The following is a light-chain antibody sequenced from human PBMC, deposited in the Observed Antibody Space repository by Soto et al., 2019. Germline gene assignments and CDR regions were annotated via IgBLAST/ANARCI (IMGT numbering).Light chain of an antibody. CDR3: QSADSSGSSRV. J-gene: IGLJ1*01. V-gene: IGLV3-25*02. CDR2: NDS. CDR1: ALPKQY. Sequence: SYELTQPPSVSVSPGQTARITCSGDALPKQYAHWYQQKPGQAPVVVIYNDSERPSGIPERFSGSSSGTTVTLTISGVQAEDEADYYCQSADSSGSSRVFGTGTKVTVL.